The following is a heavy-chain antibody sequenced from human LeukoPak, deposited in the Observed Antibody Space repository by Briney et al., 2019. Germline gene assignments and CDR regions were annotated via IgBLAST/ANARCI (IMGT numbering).Heavy chain of an antibody. D-gene: IGHD2-15*01. J-gene: IGHJ3*02. CDR1: GVSISSSSYY. V-gene: IGHV4-30-4*01. CDR2: IYDSGST. Sequence: SETLSLTCTVSGVSISSSSYYWSWIRQPPGKGLEWIGYIYDSGSTYYNPSLKSRITISVDTSENRFSLKLSSVTATDTAVYYCARDCSRGSCYGAFDIWGQGTMVTVSS. CDR3: ARDCSRGSCYGAFDI.